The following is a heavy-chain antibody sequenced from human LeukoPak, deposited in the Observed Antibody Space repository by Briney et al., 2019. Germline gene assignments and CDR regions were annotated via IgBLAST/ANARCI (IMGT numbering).Heavy chain of an antibody. CDR2: ISSSSSYI. D-gene: IGHD2-2*01. CDR1: GFTFSSYS. J-gene: IGHJ4*02. Sequence: GGSLRLSCAASGFTFSSYSMNWVRQAPGKGLEWVSSISSSSSYIYYADSVKGRFTISRDNSKNTLYLQMNNLRAEDTAVYYCAKEGYCSRTTCYHTFDYWGQGALVSVPS. CDR3: AKEGYCSRTTCYHTFDY. V-gene: IGHV3-21*04.